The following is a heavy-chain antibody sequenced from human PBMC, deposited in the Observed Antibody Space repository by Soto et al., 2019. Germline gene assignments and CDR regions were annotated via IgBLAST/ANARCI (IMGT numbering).Heavy chain of an antibody. CDR1: AFTFSSYE. CDR3: ARDPGGYCSGGSCYSDNWFDP. D-gene: IGHD2-15*01. J-gene: IGHJ5*02. V-gene: IGHV3-48*03. Sequence: GRSLRLSWAPAAFTFSSYEMNWVRQAPGKGLEWVSYISSSGSTIYYADSVKGRFTISRDNAKNSLYLQMNSLRAEDTAVYYCARDPGGYCSGGSCYSDNWFDPWGQGTMVTVSS. CDR2: ISSSGSTI.